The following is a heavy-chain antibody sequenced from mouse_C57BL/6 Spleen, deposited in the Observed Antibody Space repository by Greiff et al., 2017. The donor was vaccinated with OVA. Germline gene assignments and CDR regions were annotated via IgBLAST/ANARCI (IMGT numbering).Heavy chain of an antibody. CDR2: ISSGSSTI. CDR3: ARGTYYSNYYYYAMDY. D-gene: IGHD2-5*01. Sequence: EVNVVESGGGLVKPGGSLKLSCAASGFTFSDYGMHWVRQAPEKGLEWVAYISSGSSTIYYADTVKGRFTISRDNAKNTLFLQMTSLRSEDTAMYYCARGTYYSNYYYYAMDYWGQGTSVTVSS. CDR1: GFTFSDYG. J-gene: IGHJ4*01. V-gene: IGHV5-17*01.